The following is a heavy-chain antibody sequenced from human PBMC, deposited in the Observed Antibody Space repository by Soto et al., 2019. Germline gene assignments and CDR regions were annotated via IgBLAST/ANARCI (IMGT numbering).Heavy chain of an antibody. Sequence: GGSLRLSCAASGFTFSSYAMSWVRQAPGKGLEWVSAISGSGGSTYYADSVKGRFTISRDNSKNTLYLQMNSLRAEDTAVYYCAKDRVKIQLWKNILLGGMDVWGQGTTVTVSS. CDR1: GFTFSSYA. V-gene: IGHV3-23*01. CDR2: ISGSGGST. D-gene: IGHD5-18*01. J-gene: IGHJ6*02. CDR3: AKDRVKIQLWKNILLGGMDV.